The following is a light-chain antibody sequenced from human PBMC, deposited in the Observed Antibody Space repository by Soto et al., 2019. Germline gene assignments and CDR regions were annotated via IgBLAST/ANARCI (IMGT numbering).Light chain of an antibody. CDR2: GAS. J-gene: IGKJ4*01. Sequence: EIVLTQSPGTLSLSPGERATLSCRASQSVSSSYLAWYQQKPGQAPRLLIYGASSRAPGIPDRFSGSGSGTDLTLTISRLEPEDFAVYYCQQCSTSPPTFGGATKVEIK. V-gene: IGKV3-20*01. CDR1: QSVSSSY. CDR3: QQCSTSPPT.